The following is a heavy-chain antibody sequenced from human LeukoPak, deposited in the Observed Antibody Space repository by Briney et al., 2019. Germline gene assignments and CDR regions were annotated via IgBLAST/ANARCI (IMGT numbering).Heavy chain of an antibody. CDR1: GFTFSSYG. V-gene: IGHV3-33*01. D-gene: IGHD3-10*01. CDR3: ARYGSGSTIDY. Sequence: QPGRSLRLSCAASGFTFSSYGMHWVRQAPGKGLEWVAVIWYDGSNKYYADSVKGRFTISRDNSKNTLYLQMNSLRAEDTAVHYCARYGSGSTIDYWGQGTLVTVSS. J-gene: IGHJ4*02. CDR2: IWYDGSNK.